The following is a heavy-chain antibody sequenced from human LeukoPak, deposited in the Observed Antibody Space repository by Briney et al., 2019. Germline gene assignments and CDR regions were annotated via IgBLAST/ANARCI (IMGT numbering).Heavy chain of an antibody. Sequence: GASVKVSCKASGYTFTSYDINWVRQATGQGLEWMGWMNPNSGNTGYAQKFQGRVTMTRNTSISTAYMELGSLRSEDTAVYYCARPPTNYYGSGSYYYGMDVWGQGTTVTVSS. CDR3: ARPPTNYYGSGSYYYGMDV. D-gene: IGHD3-10*01. CDR2: MNPNSGNT. V-gene: IGHV1-8*01. CDR1: GYTFTSYD. J-gene: IGHJ6*02.